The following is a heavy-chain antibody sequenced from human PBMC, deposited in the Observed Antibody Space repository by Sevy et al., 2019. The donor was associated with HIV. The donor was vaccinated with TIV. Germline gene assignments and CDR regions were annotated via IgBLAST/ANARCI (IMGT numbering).Heavy chain of an antibody. CDR3: AKPGGATYYYDSSGPPGRD. V-gene: IGHV3-23*01. Sequence: GGSLRLSCAASGFTFSSYAMSWVRQAPGKGLEWVSAISGSGGSTYYADSVKGRFTISRDNSKNTLYLQMNSLRAEDTAVYYCAKPGGATYYYDSSGPPGRDWGQRTLVTVSS. CDR2: ISGSGGST. J-gene: IGHJ4*02. CDR1: GFTFSSYA. D-gene: IGHD3-22*01.